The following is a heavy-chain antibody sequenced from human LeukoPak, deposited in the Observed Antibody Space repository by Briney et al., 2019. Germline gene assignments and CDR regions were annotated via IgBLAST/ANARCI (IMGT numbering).Heavy chain of an antibody. V-gene: IGHV4-39*01. CDR1: GGSISSSSYY. Sequence: SETLSLTCTVSGGSISSSSYYWGWIRQPPGKGLEWIGSIYYSGSTYYNPSLKSRVTISVDTSKNQFSLKLSSVTAADTAVYYCARHWGEIYYDILTGDDDAFDIWGQGTMVTVSS. J-gene: IGHJ3*02. D-gene: IGHD3-9*01. CDR3: ARHWGEIYYDILTGDDDAFDI. CDR2: IYYSGST.